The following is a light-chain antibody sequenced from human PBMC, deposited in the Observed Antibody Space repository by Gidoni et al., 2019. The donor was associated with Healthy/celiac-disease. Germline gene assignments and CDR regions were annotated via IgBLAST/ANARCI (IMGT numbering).Light chain of an antibody. V-gene: IGKV3-11*01. J-gene: IGKJ1*01. CDR1: QSVSSY. CDR2: DAS. CDR3: QQRSNWHT. Sequence: EIVLTQSPATLSLSPGERATLSCRASQSVSSYLAWYQQKPGQAPRLLIYDASNRATGIPPRFSGSGSGTDFTLTISSLEPEDFAVYYCQQRSNWHTFGQGTKVEIK.